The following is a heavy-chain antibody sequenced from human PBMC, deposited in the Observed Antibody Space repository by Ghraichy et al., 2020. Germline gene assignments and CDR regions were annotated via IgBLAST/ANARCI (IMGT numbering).Heavy chain of an antibody. J-gene: IGHJ4*02. CDR2: ISNGDGTI. CDR3: ATGGGTF. CDR1: GLTFSGYT. D-gene: IGHD1-26*01. Sequence: GGSLRLSCAVSGLTFSGYTMKWVRQAPGKGLEWISFISNGDGTIYYADSVKGRFTISRDNDKNSLYLQMNSLRDEDTAVYYCATGGGTFWGQGTLVTVSS. V-gene: IGHV3-48*02.